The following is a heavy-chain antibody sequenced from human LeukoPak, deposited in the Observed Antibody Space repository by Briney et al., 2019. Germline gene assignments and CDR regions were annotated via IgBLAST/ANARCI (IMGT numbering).Heavy chain of an antibody. J-gene: IGHJ4*02. Sequence: PSETLSLTCTVSGGSISSYYWSWIRQPPGKGLEWIGYIYYSGSTNYNPSLKSRVTISVDTSKNQFSLKPSSVTAADTAVYYCASLRNYDFWSGFHLFDYWGQGTLVTVSS. CDR2: IYYSGST. D-gene: IGHD3-3*01. CDR3: ASLRNYDFWSGFHLFDY. CDR1: GGSISSYY. V-gene: IGHV4-59*08.